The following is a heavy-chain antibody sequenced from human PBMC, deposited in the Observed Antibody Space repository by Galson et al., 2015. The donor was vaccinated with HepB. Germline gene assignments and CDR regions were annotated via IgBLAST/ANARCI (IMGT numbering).Heavy chain of an antibody. CDR3: ARRKAAAEWGYFDL. J-gene: IGHJ2*01. D-gene: IGHD6-13*01. Sequence: SLRLSCAASGFTFSSYDMHWVRQATGKGLEWVSAIGTAGDPYYPGSVKGRFTISRENAKNSLYLQMNSLRAGDTAVYYCARRKAAAEWGYFDLWGRGTLVTVSS. CDR1: GFTFSSYD. V-gene: IGHV3-13*05. CDR2: IGTAGDP.